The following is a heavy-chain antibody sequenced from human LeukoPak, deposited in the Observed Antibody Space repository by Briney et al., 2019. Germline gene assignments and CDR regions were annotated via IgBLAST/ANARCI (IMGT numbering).Heavy chain of an antibody. Sequence: GESLKISCKGSGYNFTNYWIGWVRQMPGKGLECMGIIYPGDSDTRYSPSLQGQVTISADKSISTTYLQWSSLKASDTAMYYCARQHSFSTTPVGYWGQGTLVTVSS. CDR1: GYNFTNYW. J-gene: IGHJ4*02. CDR3: ARQHSFSTTPVGY. CDR2: IYPGDSDT. V-gene: IGHV5-51*01. D-gene: IGHD3-3*02.